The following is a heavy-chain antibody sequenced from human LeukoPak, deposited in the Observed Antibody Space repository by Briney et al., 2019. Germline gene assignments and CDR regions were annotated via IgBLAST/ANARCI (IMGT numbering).Heavy chain of an antibody. V-gene: IGHV4-39*07. J-gene: IGHJ4*02. CDR1: GGSISSSSYY. CDR3: ARDEDDILTGYYN. Sequence: SETLSLTCTVSGGSISSSSYYWGWIRQPPGKGLEWIGSIYYSGSTYYNPSLKSRVTISVDTSKNQFSLKLSSVTAADTAVYYCARDEDDILTGYYNWGQGTLVTVSS. CDR2: IYYSGST. D-gene: IGHD3-9*01.